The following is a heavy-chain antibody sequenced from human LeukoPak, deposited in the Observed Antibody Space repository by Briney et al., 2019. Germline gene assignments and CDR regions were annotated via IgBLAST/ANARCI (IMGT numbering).Heavy chain of an antibody. CDR1: GFTFDDYG. D-gene: IGHD6-13*01. CDR3: ARAHASSWYAFDI. Sequence: GGSLRLSCAASGFTFDDYGMSWVRQAPGKGLEWVSVIYSGGSTYYADSVKGRFTISRDNSKNTLYPQMNSLRAEDTAVYYCARAHASSWYAFDIWGQGTMVTVSS. CDR2: IYSGGST. V-gene: IGHV3-66*01. J-gene: IGHJ3*02.